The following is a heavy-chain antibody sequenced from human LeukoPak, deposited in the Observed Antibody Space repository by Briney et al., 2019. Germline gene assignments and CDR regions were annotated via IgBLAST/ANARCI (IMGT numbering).Heavy chain of an antibody. CDR1: GHTFTGHY. CDR3: ARGGAVLGTKYNWFDP. D-gene: IGHD3-16*01. Sequence: GASVRVSCKASGHTFTGHYMHWVRQAPGQGLEWMGRINPNSGGTNYAQKFQGRVTMTRDTSISTAYMELSRLRSDDTAVYYCARGGAVLGTKYNWFDPWGQGTLVTVSS. CDR2: INPNSGGT. V-gene: IGHV1-2*06. J-gene: IGHJ5*02.